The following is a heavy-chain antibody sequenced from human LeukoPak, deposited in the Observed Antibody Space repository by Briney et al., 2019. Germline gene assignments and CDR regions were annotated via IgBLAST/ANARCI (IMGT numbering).Heavy chain of an antibody. V-gene: IGHV3-7*03. Sequence: PGGSLRLSCVDSGITFSRYWMSWVRQVPGRGPEWVANVNRDGSETYHLDSVKGRFTISKDNAKNSLYLQMNSLRAEDTALYHCARNNAMDVWGQGTTVIVSS. D-gene: IGHD2-8*01. CDR2: VNRDGSET. CDR3: ARNNAMDV. CDR1: GITFSRYW. J-gene: IGHJ6*02.